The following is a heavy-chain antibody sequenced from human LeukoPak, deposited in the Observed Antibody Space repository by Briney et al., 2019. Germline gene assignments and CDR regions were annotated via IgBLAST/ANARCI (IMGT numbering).Heavy chain of an antibody. J-gene: IGHJ4*02. D-gene: IGHD4-17*01. CDR3: ARDMYYGDYEIDY. CDR1: GFTFSSYN. V-gene: IGHV3-48*02. CDR2: ITSSSSTI. Sequence: GGSLRLSCAASGFTFSSYNMNWVRQAPGKGLEWVSYITSSSSTIYYADSVKGRFTISRDNAKNSLFLQMNSLRDEDTAVYYCARDMYYGDYEIDYWGQGALVTVSS.